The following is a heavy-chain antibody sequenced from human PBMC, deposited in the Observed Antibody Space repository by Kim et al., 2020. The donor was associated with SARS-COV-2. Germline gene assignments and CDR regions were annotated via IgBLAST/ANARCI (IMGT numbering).Heavy chain of an antibody. J-gene: IGHJ5*02. V-gene: IGHV4-31*03. CDR2: IYYSGST. D-gene: IGHD2-15*01. Sequence: SETLSLTCTVSGGSISSGGYYWSWIRQHPGKGLEWIGYIYYSGSTYYNPSLKSRVTISVDTSKNQFSLKLSSVTAADTAVYYCARDTVVAATSGGWWFDPWGQGTLVTVSS. CDR3: ARDTVVAATSGGWWFDP. CDR1: GGSISSGGYY.